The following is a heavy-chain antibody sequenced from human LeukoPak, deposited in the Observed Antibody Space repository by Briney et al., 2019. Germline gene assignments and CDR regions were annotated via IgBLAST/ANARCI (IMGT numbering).Heavy chain of an antibody. CDR2: ITSSGHI. V-gene: IGHV3-21*01. Sequence: GGSLRLSCAASGFTFSSYSVNWVRQAPGKGLEWVSSITSSGHIYYADSVKGRFTISRDNAGNSLFLQMNSLRAEDTAVYYCARGAEYYYDSSGYFPLDYWGQGTLVTVSS. J-gene: IGHJ4*02. CDR1: GFTFSSYS. CDR3: ARGAEYYYDSSGYFPLDY. D-gene: IGHD3-22*01.